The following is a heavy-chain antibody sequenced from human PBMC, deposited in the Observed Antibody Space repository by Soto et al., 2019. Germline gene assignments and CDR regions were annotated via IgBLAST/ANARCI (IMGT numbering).Heavy chain of an antibody. CDR1: GFTFSSYA. D-gene: IGHD2-2*01. J-gene: IGHJ3*02. CDR3: ANPAGYCSSTSCPVWAFDI. Sequence: GGSLRLSCAASGFTFSSYAMSWVRQAPGKGLEWVSAISGSGGSTYYADSVKGRFTISRDNSKNTLYLQMNSLRAEDTAVYYCANPAGYCSSTSCPVWAFDIWGQGTMVTISS. CDR2: ISGSGGST. V-gene: IGHV3-23*01.